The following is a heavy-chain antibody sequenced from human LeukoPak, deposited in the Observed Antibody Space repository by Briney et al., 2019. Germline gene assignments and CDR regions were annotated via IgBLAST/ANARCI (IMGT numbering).Heavy chain of an antibody. CDR1: GFVFSKYW. V-gene: IGHV3-74*01. J-gene: IGHJ4*02. CDR3: VRGGLEPFDY. Sequence: AGGSLRLSCAASGFVFSKYWMHWVRQAPGKGLVWVSRINPEETTINYADSVKGRLTISRDNARNTLYLQMDSLRVEDVGIYYCVRGGLEPFDYWGQGTLVSVSS. CDR2: INPEETTI. D-gene: IGHD1-1*01.